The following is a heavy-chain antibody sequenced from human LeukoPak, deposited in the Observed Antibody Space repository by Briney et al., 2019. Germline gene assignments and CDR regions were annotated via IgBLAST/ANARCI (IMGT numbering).Heavy chain of an antibody. D-gene: IGHD3-3*01. CDR1: GYTFTSYD. V-gene: IGHV1-8*03. CDR3: ARGGDDFWSGYVPYYYMDV. Sequence: ASVKVSCNASGYTFTSYDINWVRQATGQGLEWMGWMNPNSGNTGYAQKFQGRVTITRNTSISTAYMERSSLRSGDTAVYYCARGGDDFWSGYVPYYYMDVWGKGTTVTVSS. CDR2: MNPNSGNT. J-gene: IGHJ6*03.